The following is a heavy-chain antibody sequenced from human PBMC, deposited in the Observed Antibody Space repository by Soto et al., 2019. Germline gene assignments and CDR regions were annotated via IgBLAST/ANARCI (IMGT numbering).Heavy chain of an antibody. J-gene: IGHJ4*02. CDR1: GFTFSSYS. CDR3: AREGKYSSSWYPSSDY. Sequence: PGGSLRLSCAASGFTFSSYSMNWVRQAPGKGLEWVSSISSSSSYMYYADSVKGRFTISRDNAKNSLYLQMNSLRAEDTAVYYCAREGKYSSSWYPSSDYWGQGTLVTVSS. V-gene: IGHV3-21*01. D-gene: IGHD6-13*01. CDR2: ISSSSSYM.